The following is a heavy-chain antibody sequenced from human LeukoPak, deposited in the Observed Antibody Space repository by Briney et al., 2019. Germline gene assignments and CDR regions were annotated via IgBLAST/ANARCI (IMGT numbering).Heavy chain of an antibody. D-gene: IGHD3-3*01. CDR2: ISSSSSYI. CDR1: GFTFSSYS. CDR3: ARDLGTSYYDFWSGYYPYYFDY. V-gene: IGHV3-21*05. J-gene: IGHJ4*02. Sequence: GGSLRLSCAASGFTFSSYSMNWVRQAPGKGLEWVSYISSSSSYIYYADSVKGRFTISRDNAKNSLYLQMNSLRAEDTAVYYCARDLGTSYYDFWSGYYPYYFDYWGQGTLVTVSS.